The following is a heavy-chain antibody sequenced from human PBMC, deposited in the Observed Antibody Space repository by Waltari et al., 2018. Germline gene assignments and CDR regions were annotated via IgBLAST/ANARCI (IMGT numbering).Heavy chain of an antibody. D-gene: IGHD3-22*01. J-gene: IGHJ3*02. Sequence: QVQLQESGPGLVKPSETLSLACTVSGGSISSYYWSWIRQPPGKGLAWIGYIYTSGSTNYNPSLKSRVTISVDTSKNQFSLKLSSVTAADTAVYYCARGPLGYYYDSSGYDAFDIWGQGTMVTVSS. CDR2: IYTSGST. CDR1: GGSISSYY. CDR3: ARGPLGYYYDSSGYDAFDI. V-gene: IGHV4-4*09.